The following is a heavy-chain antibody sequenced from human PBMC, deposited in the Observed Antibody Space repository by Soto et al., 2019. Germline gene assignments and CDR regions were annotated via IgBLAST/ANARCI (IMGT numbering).Heavy chain of an antibody. CDR3: TTGPLYGDYVRSRFADAFDI. V-gene: IGHV3-15*01. J-gene: IGHJ3*02. Sequence: GGSLRLSCAASGFTFSNAWMSWVRQAPGKGLEWVGRIKSKTDGGTTDYAAPVKGRFTISRDDSKNTLYLPMNSLKTEDTAVYYCTTGPLYGDYVRSRFADAFDIWGQGTMVTVSS. CDR2: IKSKTDGGTT. D-gene: IGHD4-17*01. CDR1: GFTFSNAW.